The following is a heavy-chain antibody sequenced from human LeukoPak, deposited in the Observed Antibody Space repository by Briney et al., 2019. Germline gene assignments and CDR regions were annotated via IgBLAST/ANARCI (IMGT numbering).Heavy chain of an antibody. V-gene: IGHV4-61*02. Sequence: SETLSLTCTVSGGSISSGSYYWSWIRQPAGKGLEWIGRIYTSGSTNYNPSLKSRVTISVDTSKNQFSLKLTSVTAADTAVYYCARGAWLQSYFDYWGQGTLVTVSS. CDR3: ARGAWLQSYFDY. J-gene: IGHJ4*02. CDR2: IYTSGST. D-gene: IGHD5-24*01. CDR1: GGSISSGSYY.